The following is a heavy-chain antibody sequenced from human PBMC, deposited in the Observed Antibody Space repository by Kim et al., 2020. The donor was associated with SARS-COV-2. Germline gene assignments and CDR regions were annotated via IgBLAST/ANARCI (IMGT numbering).Heavy chain of an antibody. CDR3: ARIWDY. V-gene: IGHV4-34*01. CDR2: NHSGST. J-gene: IGHJ4*02. Sequence: NHSGSTKYNPSLKSRVPISLDTSKNQFSLKLNSVTAADTAVYYCARIWDYWGQGTLVTVSS.